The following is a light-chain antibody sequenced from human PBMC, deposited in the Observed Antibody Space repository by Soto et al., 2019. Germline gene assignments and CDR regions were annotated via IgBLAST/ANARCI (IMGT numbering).Light chain of an antibody. Sequence: DIRLTQSPSTLSASVGDRVTIACRASQTIRSWLAWYQQKPGKAPKLLIYKASNLDSGVPSRFSGSRSGTEFTLTISSQQPDDFATYYCQQYYNYRTFGQGTKVEIK. CDR3: QQYYNYRT. J-gene: IGKJ1*01. CDR2: KAS. CDR1: QTIRSW. V-gene: IGKV1-5*03.